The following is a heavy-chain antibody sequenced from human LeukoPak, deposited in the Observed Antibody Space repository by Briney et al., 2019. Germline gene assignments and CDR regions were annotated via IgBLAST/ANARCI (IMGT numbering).Heavy chain of an antibody. V-gene: IGHV3-9*01. CDR3: ARELGQQLAMYDY. Sequence: PGRSLRLSCAASGFTYHDYAMHWVRHAPGKGLEWGSGISWNSGSIVYADSVKGGFTISRDNAKNSLYLQMNSLRAEDTALYYSARELGQQLAMYDYWGQGTLVTVSS. D-gene: IGHD6-13*01. CDR1: GFTYHDYA. J-gene: IGHJ4*02. CDR2: ISWNSGSI.